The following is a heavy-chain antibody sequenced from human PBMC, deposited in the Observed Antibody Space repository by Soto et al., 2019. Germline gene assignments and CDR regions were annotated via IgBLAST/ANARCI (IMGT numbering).Heavy chain of an antibody. D-gene: IGHD6-13*01. Sequence: PGGSLRLSCAASGFTFSSYAMSWVRQAPGKGLEWVSAISGSGGSTYYADSVKGRFTISRDNSKNTLYLQMNSLRAEDTAVYYCASSAERSSWYDRDYYYGMDVWGQGTTVTVSS. CDR2: ISGSGGST. CDR1: GFTFSSYA. CDR3: ASSAERSSWYDRDYYYGMDV. V-gene: IGHV3-23*01. J-gene: IGHJ6*02.